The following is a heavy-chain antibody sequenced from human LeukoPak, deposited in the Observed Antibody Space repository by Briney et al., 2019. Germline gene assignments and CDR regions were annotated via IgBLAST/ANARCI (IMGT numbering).Heavy chain of an antibody. V-gene: IGHV4-34*01. Sequence: SETLSLTCAVYGGSFSGYYWSWIRQPPGKGLEWIGEINHSGSTNYNPSLKSRVTISVDTSKNQFSLKLSSVTAADTAVYYCARGYSYGYVVYWGQGTLVTVSS. D-gene: IGHD5-18*01. CDR2: INHSGST. J-gene: IGHJ4*02. CDR1: GGSFSGYY. CDR3: ARGYSYGYVVY.